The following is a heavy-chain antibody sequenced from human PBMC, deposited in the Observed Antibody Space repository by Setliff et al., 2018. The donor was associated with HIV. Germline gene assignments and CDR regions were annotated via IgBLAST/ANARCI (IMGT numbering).Heavy chain of an antibody. D-gene: IGHD4-17*01. CDR2: IKTQPSNYAT. Sequence: GGSLRLSCAASGFPFSGSAIHWVRRASGKGLEWVGRIKTQPSNYATAYGASMEGRFTISRDDSRNTLLLQMNSLKIEDTAVYYCTTDPDYGDPWGQGTLVTVSS. J-gene: IGHJ4*02. V-gene: IGHV3-73*01. CDR3: TTDPDYGDP. CDR1: GFPFSGSA.